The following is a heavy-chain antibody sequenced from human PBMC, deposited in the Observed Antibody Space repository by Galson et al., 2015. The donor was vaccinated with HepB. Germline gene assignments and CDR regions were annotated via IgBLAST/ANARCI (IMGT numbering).Heavy chain of an antibody. CDR2: IDPSDSHS. CDR3: ATYINAWTGYYQYALDV. Sequence: QSGAEVKKPGESLRISCKVSGYSFTSYWITWVRQMPGKGLEWMGKIDPSDSHSKYSPSFEGHVTISADKSISTAYLQWSSLKPSDSAIYYCATYINAWTGYYQYALDVWGQGTTVTVSS. D-gene: IGHD3-16*01. CDR1: GYSFTSYW. J-gene: IGHJ6*02. V-gene: IGHV5-10-1*01.